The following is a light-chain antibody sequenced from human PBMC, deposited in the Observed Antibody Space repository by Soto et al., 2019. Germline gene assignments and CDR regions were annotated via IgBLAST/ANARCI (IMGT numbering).Light chain of an antibody. V-gene: IGKV3-20*01. CDR3: QQYGSSPGT. CDR2: DAS. CDR1: QTVRNNY. J-gene: IGKJ1*01. Sequence: EFVLTQSPGTLSLSPGERATLSCRASQTVRNNYLAWYQQKPGQAPRLLIYDASSRATGIPDRFSGGGSGTDFTLTISRLEPEDSAVYYCQQYGSSPGTFGQGTKVDIK.